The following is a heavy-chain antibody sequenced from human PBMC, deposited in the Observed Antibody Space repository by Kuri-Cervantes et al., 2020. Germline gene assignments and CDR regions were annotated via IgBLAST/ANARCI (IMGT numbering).Heavy chain of an antibody. Sequence: GSLRLSCAASGFTFSSYAMHWVRQAPGKGLEWVAVISYDGSNKYYADSVKGRFTISRDNAKNSLYLQMNSLRDEDTAVYYCARGYCGGGSCYLFFAYWAREPWSPSPQ. D-gene: IGHD2-15*01. V-gene: IGHV3-30-3*01. J-gene: IGHJ4*02. CDR1: GFTFSSYA. CDR2: ISYDGSNK. CDR3: ARGYCGGGSCYLFFAY.